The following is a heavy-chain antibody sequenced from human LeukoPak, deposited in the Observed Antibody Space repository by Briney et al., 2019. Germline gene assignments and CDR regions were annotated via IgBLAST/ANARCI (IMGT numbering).Heavy chain of an antibody. CDR1: GGSISSYY. CDR3: ARVCYDFWSGYPYYFDY. V-gene: IGHV4-4*07. J-gene: IGHJ4*02. CDR2: IYTSGST. Sequence: PSETLSLTCTVSGGSISSYYWSWIRQPAGKGLEWIGRIYTSGSTNYNPSLKSRVTMSVDTSKNQFSLKLSSVTAADTAVYYCARVCYDFWSGYPYYFDYWGQGTLVTVSS. D-gene: IGHD3-3*01.